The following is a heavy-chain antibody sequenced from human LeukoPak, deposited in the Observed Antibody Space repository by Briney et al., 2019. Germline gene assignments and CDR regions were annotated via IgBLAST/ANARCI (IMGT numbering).Heavy chain of an antibody. CDR1: GGSISSGGYS. CDR3: AGPKDWFDP. CDR2: IYHSGST. Sequence: SQTLSLICAVSGGSISSGGYSWSWIRQPPGKGLEWIGYIYHSGSTYYNPSLKSRVTISVDTSKNQFSLKLSSVTAADTAVYYCAGPKDWFDPWGQGTLVTVSS. V-gene: IGHV4-30-2*01. J-gene: IGHJ5*02.